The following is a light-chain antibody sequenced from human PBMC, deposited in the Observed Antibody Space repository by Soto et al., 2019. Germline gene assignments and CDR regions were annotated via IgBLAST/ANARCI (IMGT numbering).Light chain of an antibody. CDR2: AAS. J-gene: IGKJ5*01. Sequence: DIQMTQSPSSVSASVGDTVTITCRASQDVSTWLAWYQQRPGKAPNLLIYAASSLRIGVPSRFSGSGSGTDFTLTIAGLQPEDFATYYCQQGLSFPITFGQGTRLDIK. CDR1: QDVSTW. V-gene: IGKV1-12*01. CDR3: QQGLSFPIT.